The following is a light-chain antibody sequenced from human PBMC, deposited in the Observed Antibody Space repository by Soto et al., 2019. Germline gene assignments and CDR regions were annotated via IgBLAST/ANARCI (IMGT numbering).Light chain of an antibody. J-gene: IGKJ1*01. CDR1: QSISTS. V-gene: IGKV1-5*03. CDR2: IAS. CDR3: QQYGSYSRT. Sequence: DIQMTQSPSTLSAFVGDRVTITCRASQSISTSLAWYQQKPGKAPKLLIYIASILESGVPTRFSGSGSATEFTLSINSLQPDDFATYYCQQYGSYSRTFGQGTKVEIK.